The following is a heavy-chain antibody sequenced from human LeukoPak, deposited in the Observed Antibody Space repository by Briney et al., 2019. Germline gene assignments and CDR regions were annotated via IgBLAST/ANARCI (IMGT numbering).Heavy chain of an antibody. CDR1: GCTFSSYE. CDR3: ARAFKVPSWYFAL. CDR2: ITSSGTYI. Sequence: GGSLRLSCAASGCTFSSYEMNWVRQAPGRALEWVSSITSSGTYIFYADSVKGRFTISRDNAKNSLYLQMNSLGPEDTAVYYCARAFKVPSWYFALWGRGTLVTVSS. V-gene: IGHV3-21*01. J-gene: IGHJ2*01.